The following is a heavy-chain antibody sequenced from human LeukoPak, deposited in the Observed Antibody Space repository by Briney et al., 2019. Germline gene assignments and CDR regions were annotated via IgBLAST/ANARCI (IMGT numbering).Heavy chain of an antibody. Sequence: PGGSLRLSCAASGIIFSNYWMHWVRQAPGKGLEWVSDINGSGGSTYYADSVKGRFTISRDNSKNTLYLQMNGLRAEDAAVYYCAKRIQSAMATGYWGQGTLVTVSS. CDR2: INGSGGST. CDR1: GIIFSNYW. CDR3: AKRIQSAMATGY. D-gene: IGHD5-18*01. J-gene: IGHJ4*02. V-gene: IGHV3-23*01.